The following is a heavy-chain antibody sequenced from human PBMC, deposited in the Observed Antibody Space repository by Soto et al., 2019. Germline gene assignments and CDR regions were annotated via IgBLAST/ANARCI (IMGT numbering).Heavy chain of an antibody. D-gene: IGHD4-4*01. Sequence: SETLSLTCAVYGGSFSGYYWSWIRQPPGKGLEWIGEINHSGSTNYNPSLKSRVTISVDTSKNQFSLKLGSVTAADTAVYYCARVSGVPTGFSSNYLLTPANYYYYGMDVWGQGTTVTVSS. V-gene: IGHV4-34*01. CDR1: GGSFSGYY. CDR2: INHSGST. J-gene: IGHJ6*02. CDR3: ARVSGVPTGFSSNYLLTPANYYYYGMDV.